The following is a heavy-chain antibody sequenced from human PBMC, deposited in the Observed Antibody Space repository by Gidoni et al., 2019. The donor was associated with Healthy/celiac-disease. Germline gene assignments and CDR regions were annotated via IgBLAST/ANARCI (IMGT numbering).Heavy chain of an antibody. V-gene: IGHV4-61*02. CDR2: IYYRGST. CDR3: ARGDAGSSSTLNWFDY. Sequence: QVQLQESGPGLVKPSQTLSLTCTVSGGSLSRGSYCWSWIRPPAGKGLEGMGRIYYRGSTNYNPTLKSRVTISVVTSKNQFSLKLSSVNAADTTVYYCARGDAGSSSTLNWFDYWGQGTLVTVSS. CDR1: GGSLSRGSYC. D-gene: IGHD6-6*01. J-gene: IGHJ5*01.